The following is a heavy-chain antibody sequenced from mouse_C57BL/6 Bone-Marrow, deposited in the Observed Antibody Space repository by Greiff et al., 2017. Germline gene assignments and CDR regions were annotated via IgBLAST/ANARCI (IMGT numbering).Heavy chain of an antibody. CDR2: IDPEDGET. V-gene: IGHV14-2*01. J-gene: IGHJ4*01. Sequence: VQLQQSGAELVKPGASVKLSCTASGFNIKDSYMHWVKQRTEQGLEWIGRIDPEDGETKYAPKFQGKSTITADTSSNTAYLQLSSLTSEDTAVYYCAGGFYYGSNYYAMDYWGQGTSVTVSS. CDR1: GFNIKDSY. CDR3: AGGFYYGSNYYAMDY. D-gene: IGHD1-1*01.